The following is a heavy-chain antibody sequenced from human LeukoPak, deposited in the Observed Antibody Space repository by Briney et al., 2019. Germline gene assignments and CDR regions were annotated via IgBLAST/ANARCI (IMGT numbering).Heavy chain of an antibody. Sequence: SETLSLTCTVSGGSISSYYWSWIRQPPGKGLEWIGEINHSGSTNYNPSLKSRVTISVDTSKNRFSLKLSFVTAADTAVYYCARGARERAELGYWGQGTLVTVSS. CDR2: INHSGST. CDR1: GGSISSYY. D-gene: IGHD1-26*01. V-gene: IGHV4-34*01. CDR3: ARGARERAELGY. J-gene: IGHJ4*02.